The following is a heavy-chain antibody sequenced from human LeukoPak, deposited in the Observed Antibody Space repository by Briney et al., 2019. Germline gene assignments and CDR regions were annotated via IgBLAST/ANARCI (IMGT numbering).Heavy chain of an antibody. CDR3: AKAHGSGSYSPYYFDY. Sequence: GGSLRLSCAASGFTFDDYAMHWVRQAPGKGLEWVSGISWNSGSIGYADSVKGRFTISRDNAKNSLYLQMNSLRAEDTALYYCAKAHGSGSYSPYYFDYWGQGTLVTVSS. D-gene: IGHD3-10*01. V-gene: IGHV3-9*01. J-gene: IGHJ4*02. CDR1: GFTFDDYA. CDR2: ISWNSGSI.